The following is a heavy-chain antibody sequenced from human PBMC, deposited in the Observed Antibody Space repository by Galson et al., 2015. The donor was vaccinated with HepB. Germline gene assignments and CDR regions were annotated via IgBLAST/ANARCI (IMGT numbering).Heavy chain of an antibody. D-gene: IGHD6-13*01. CDR1: GFTFSGSA. CDR2: IRSKANSYAT. Sequence: SLRLSCAASGFTFSGSAMHWVRQASGKGLEWVGRIRSKANSYATAYAASVKGRFTISRDDSKNTAYLQMNSLKTEDTAVYYCTRQGWQQHNWFDPWGQGTLVTVSS. J-gene: IGHJ5*02. V-gene: IGHV3-73*01. CDR3: TRQGWQQHNWFDP.